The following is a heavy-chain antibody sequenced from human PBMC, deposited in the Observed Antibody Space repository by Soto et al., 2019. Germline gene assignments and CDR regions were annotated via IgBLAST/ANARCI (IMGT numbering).Heavy chain of an antibody. V-gene: IGHV3-30-3*01. CDR2: ISYDGSNK. J-gene: IGHJ6*02. D-gene: IGHD6-6*01. CDR1: GFTFSSYA. CDR3: ARDAPKSQIEYSSSQAHYYSYGMDV. Sequence: QVQLVESGGGVVQPGRSLRLSCAASGFTFSSYAMHWVRQAPGKGLEWVAVISYDGSNKYYADSVKGRFTISRDNYKNTLYLQMNSLRAEDTAVYYCARDAPKSQIEYSSSQAHYYSYGMDVWGQGTTVTVSS.